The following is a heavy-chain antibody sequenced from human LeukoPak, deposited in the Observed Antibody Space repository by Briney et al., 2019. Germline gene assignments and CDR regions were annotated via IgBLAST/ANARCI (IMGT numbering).Heavy chain of an antibody. D-gene: IGHD2-21*01. CDR1: GFTFSSYA. J-gene: IGHJ4*02. Sequence: GGSLRLSCAASGFTFSSYAMSWVRQAPGKGLEWVSAISGSGGSTYYADSVRGRFTIPRDNSKNTLYLQMNSLRAEDTAVYYCAKDTRIYYFDYWGQGTLVTVSS. V-gene: IGHV3-23*01. CDR3: AKDTRIYYFDY. CDR2: ISGSGGST.